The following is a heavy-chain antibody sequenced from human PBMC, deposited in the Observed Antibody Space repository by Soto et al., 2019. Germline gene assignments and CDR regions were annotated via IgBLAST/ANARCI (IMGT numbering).Heavy chain of an antibody. CDR2: IWYDGSNK. Sequence: PGGSLRLSCAASGFTFSSYGMHWVRQAPGKGLEWVAVIWYDGSNKYYADSVKGRFTISRDNSKNTLYLQMNSLRAEDTAVYYCARSPFYDSSGDYYEWTGYFDYWGQGTLVTVSS. CDR3: ARSPFYDSSGDYYEWTGYFDY. CDR1: GFTFSSYG. J-gene: IGHJ4*02. V-gene: IGHV3-33*01. D-gene: IGHD3-22*01.